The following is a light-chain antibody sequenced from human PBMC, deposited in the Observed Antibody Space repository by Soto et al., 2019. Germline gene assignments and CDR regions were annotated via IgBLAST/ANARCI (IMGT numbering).Light chain of an antibody. V-gene: IGKV3-15*01. CDR3: QQYNNWHT. CDR1: QSVSSN. CDR2: GAS. J-gene: IGKJ3*01. Sequence: EIVMTQSPATLSVSPGERATLSCRASQSVSSNLAWYQQKPGQAPRLLIYGASTRATGIPARFSGSGSGTEFTLTIRSLQSEDFAVYYCQQYNNWHTFGPGTKVDIK.